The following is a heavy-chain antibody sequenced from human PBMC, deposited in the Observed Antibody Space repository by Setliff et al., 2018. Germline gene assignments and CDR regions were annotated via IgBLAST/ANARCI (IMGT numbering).Heavy chain of an antibody. D-gene: IGHD3-22*01. CDR2: INAGNGNT. V-gene: IGHV1-3*01. J-gene: IGHJ4*02. CDR3: ARRPYDSSGYFNY. CDR1: GYIFTYYA. Sequence: ASVKVSCKASGYIFTYYAIHWVRQAPGQRLEWMGWINAGNGNTKYSQKFQGRVTITRDTSASTAYMELSSLTSEDTAVYYCARRPYDSSGYFNYWGQGTRVTAPQ.